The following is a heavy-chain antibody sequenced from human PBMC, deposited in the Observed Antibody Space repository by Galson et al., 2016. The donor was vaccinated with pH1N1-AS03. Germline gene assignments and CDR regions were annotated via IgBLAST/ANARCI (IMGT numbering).Heavy chain of an antibody. CDR1: GYTFTSYY. J-gene: IGHJ6*02. Sequence: SVKVSCKASGYTFTSYYIHWVRQAPGQGREWMGIINPSDGNTNYAQRFQGRVTMTRDTSTSTVYMELSSLRSYDTAVCYCARVSAGLTGYYYAMDVWGQGTTVTVSS. V-gene: IGHV1-46*01. CDR3: ARVSAGLTGYYYAMDV. D-gene: IGHD4/OR15-4a*01. CDR2: INPSDGNT.